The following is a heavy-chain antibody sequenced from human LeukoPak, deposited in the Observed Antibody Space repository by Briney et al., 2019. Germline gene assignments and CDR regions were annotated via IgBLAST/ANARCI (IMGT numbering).Heavy chain of an antibody. J-gene: IGHJ6*03. CDR2: MNPSSGNT. D-gene: IGHD3-10*01. V-gene: IGHV1-8*01. CDR1: GYTFTSYD. CDR3: ARGSVGEWLLSYYMDV. Sequence: GPVKVSCKASGYTFTSYDINWVRQATGQGLEWMGWMNPSSGNTGYAQKFQGRVTMTRNTSISTAYMELSSLRSEDTAVYYCARGSVGEWLLSYYMDVWGKGTTVTVSS.